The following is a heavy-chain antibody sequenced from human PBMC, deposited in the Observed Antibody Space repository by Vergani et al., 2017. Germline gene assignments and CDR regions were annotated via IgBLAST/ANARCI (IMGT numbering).Heavy chain of an antibody. Sequence: QVQLVESGGGVVQPGRSLRLSCAASGFSFRSYGMHWVRQAPGKGLEWVAVIWYDGGNKYYADSVQGRFTISRDNSKNTLYLQMNSLRAEDTALYYCAKDAPTADAFDIWGQGTMVTVSS. CDR2: IWYDGGNK. J-gene: IGHJ3*02. CDR3: AKDAPTADAFDI. V-gene: IGHV3-33*06. D-gene: IGHD1-14*01. CDR1: GFSFRSYG.